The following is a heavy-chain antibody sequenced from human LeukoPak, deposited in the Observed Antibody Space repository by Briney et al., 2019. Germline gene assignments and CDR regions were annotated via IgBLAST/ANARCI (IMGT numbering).Heavy chain of an antibody. V-gene: IGHV3-11*04. Sequence: GGSLRLSCAASGFTFSDYYMSWIRQTPGKGLEWVSYITSSGSTVYYADSVEGRFTISRDNAKNSLYLQMNSLRVEDAAVYYCARDLVPAAIRGYYSYYMDVWGKGTTVTVSS. J-gene: IGHJ6*03. CDR1: GFTFSDYY. CDR3: ARDLVPAAIRGYYSYYMDV. D-gene: IGHD2-2*02. CDR2: ITSSGSTV.